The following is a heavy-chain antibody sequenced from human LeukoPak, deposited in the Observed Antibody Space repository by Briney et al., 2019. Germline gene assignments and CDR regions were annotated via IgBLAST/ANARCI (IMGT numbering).Heavy chain of an antibody. J-gene: IGHJ5*02. CDR1: GGSISSYY. CDR3: AGGTVENWFDP. D-gene: IGHD3-16*01. V-gene: IGHV4-4*07. Sequence: SETLSLTCTVSGGSISSYYWSWIRQPAGKGLEWIGRIYTSGSTNCNPSLKSRVTISVDTSKNQFSLKLSSVTAADTAVYYCAGGTVENWFDPWGQGTLVTVSS. CDR2: IYTSGST.